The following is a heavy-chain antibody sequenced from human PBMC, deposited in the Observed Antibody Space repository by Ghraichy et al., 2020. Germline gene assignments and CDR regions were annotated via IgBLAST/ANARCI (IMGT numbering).Heavy chain of an antibody. CDR3: ARGGRIVVVPAAMGYYMDV. CDR2: ISSSGSTI. Sequence: GGSLRLSCAASGFTFSDYYMSWIRQAPGRGLEWVSYISSSGSTIYYADSVKGRFTISRDNAKNSLYLQMNSLRAEDTAVYYCARGGRIVVVPAAMGYYMDVWGKGTTVTVSS. D-gene: IGHD2-2*01. CDR1: GFTFSDYY. V-gene: IGHV3-11*01. J-gene: IGHJ6*03.